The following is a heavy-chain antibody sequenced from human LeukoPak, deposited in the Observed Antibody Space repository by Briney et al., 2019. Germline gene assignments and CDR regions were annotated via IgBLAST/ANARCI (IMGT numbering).Heavy chain of an antibody. CDR1: GYTFTSYY. V-gene: IGHV1-46*01. CDR3: AREWGLWFGEFPDAFDI. Sequence: ASVKVSCKASGYTFTSYYMHWVRQAPGQGLEWMGIINPSGGSTSYAQKSQGRVTMTRDTSTSTVYMELSSLRSEDTAVYYCAREWGLWFGEFPDAFDIWGQGTMVTVSS. J-gene: IGHJ3*02. CDR2: INPSGGST. D-gene: IGHD3-10*01.